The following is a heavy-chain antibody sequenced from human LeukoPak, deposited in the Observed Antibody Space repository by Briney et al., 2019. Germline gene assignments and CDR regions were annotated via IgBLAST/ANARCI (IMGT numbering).Heavy chain of an antibody. V-gene: IGHV4-39*07. CDR1: GFTFSSYS. CDR2: IYYSGST. Sequence: GSLRLSCAASGFTFSSYSMNWVRQPPGKGLEWIGSIYYSGSTYYNPSLKSRVTISVDTSKNQFSLKLSSVTAADTAVYYCARDVGAISRYFDYWGQGTLVTVSS. CDR3: ARDVGAISRYFDY. D-gene: IGHD1-26*01. J-gene: IGHJ4*02.